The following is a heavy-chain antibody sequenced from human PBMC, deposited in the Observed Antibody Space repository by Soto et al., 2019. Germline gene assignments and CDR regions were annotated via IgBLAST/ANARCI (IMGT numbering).Heavy chain of an antibody. D-gene: IGHD2-2*01. CDR1: GYSFTSYW. J-gene: IGHJ6*02. CDR3: ASPKGYCSSTSCADGYGMDV. CDR2: IDPSDSYT. V-gene: IGHV5-10-1*01. Sequence: GESLKISCKGSGYSFTSYWISWVRQMPGKGLEWMGRIDPSDSYTNYSPSFQGHVTISADKSISTAYLQWSSLKASDTAMYYCASPKGYCSSTSCADGYGMDVWGQGTTVTVSS.